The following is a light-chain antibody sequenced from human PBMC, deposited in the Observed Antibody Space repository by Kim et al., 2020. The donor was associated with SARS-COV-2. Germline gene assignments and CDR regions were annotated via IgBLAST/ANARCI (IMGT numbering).Light chain of an antibody. CDR1: SSDVGGYNY. CDR2: EVS. J-gene: IGLJ1*01. Sequence: GQSVTISCTGTSSDVGGYNYVSWYQQHPGKAPKLMIYEVSKRPSGVPDRFSGSKSGNTASLTVSGLQAEDDADYYCLSYADSNNYVFGTGTKVTVL. CDR3: LSYADSNNYV. V-gene: IGLV2-8*01.